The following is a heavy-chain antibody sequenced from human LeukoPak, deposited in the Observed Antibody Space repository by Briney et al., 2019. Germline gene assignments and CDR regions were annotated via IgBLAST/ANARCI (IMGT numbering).Heavy chain of an antibody. CDR1: GDSISSNY. V-gene: IGHV4-59*12. D-gene: IGHD3-22*01. CDR2: FYDNGST. Sequence: SETLSLTCTVSGDSISSNYWSWIKQPPGRRLEWIGYFYDNGSTNYNPSLKSRVTISVDTSKNQFSLKLSSLTAADTAVYYCASSYDSSGYYWGAFDIWGLGTLVTVSS. CDR3: ASSYDSSGYYWGAFDI. J-gene: IGHJ3*02.